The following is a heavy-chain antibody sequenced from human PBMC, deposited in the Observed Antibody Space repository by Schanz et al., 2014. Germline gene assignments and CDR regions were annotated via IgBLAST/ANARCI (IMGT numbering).Heavy chain of an antibody. V-gene: IGHV1-69*04. CDR3: ARDKGQSGGGMDV. J-gene: IGHJ6*02. CDR1: GDTLSSYG. CDR2: FIPLLGVA. Sequence: QVPLVQSGAEVKKPGSSVTVSCKASGDTLSSYGISWVRQAPGQGLEWMGRFIPLLGVADYAQKFQGKLTIAADKSTATSYMELTSLRSGDTAVYYCARDKGQSGGGMDVWGQGTAVIVSS. D-gene: IGHD1-26*01.